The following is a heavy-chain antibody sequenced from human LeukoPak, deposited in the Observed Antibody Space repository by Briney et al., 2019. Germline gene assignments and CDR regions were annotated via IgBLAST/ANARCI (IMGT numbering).Heavy chain of an antibody. V-gene: IGHV3-23*01. CDR3: AKDLTRLVY. D-gene: IGHD2-2*01. J-gene: IGHJ4*02. CDR1: GFTFISYG. Sequence: GGSLRLSCAASGFTFISYGMSWVRQAPGKGLEWVSAISASGGNTYYADSVKGRFTISRDNSKNTLYLQMNSLRAEDTAVYYCAKDLTRLVYWGQGTLVTVSS. CDR2: ISASGGNT.